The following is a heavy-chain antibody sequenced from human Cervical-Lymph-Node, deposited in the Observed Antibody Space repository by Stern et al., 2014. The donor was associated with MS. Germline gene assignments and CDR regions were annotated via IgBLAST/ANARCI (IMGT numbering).Heavy chain of an antibody. D-gene: IGHD1-1*01. Sequence: EVQLVESGAEVRQPGESLRISCEVSGYRFTNNWIGWVRQVPGKGLEWMGIIYSGDSENRYSASFQGQVTILVDKSNNLTYLQWISLKASDTAIYYCARRGHGYMGIDYWGQGTLVTVSS. CDR2: IYSGDSEN. J-gene: IGHJ4*02. V-gene: IGHV5-51*03. CDR1: GYRFTNNW. CDR3: ARRGHGYMGIDY.